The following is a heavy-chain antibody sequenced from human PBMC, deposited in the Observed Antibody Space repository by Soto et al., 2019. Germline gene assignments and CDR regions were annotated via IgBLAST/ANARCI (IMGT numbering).Heavy chain of an antibody. V-gene: IGHV5-51*01. CDR1: AYDFTNYW. J-gene: IGHJ4*02. CDR3: ARGSEWSGFDY. D-gene: IGHD3-10*01. CDR2: IYPRDSDT. Sequence: GESLKISCKGSAYDFTNYWIGWVRQMPGRGLEWMGIIYPRDSDTTYSPSFQGQLTFSVDRSISTAYLQWTSLKASDTAMYYCARGSEWSGFDYWGQGTLVTVSS.